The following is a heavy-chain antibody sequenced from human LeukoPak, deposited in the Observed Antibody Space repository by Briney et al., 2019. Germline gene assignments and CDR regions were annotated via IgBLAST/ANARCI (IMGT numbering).Heavy chain of an antibody. Sequence: GGSLRLSCAASGFTFSTYTMYWVRHPPGKRLEWVSIIGSSGGGMHYADSVKGRFTISRDNSKNALYLQMDSLRAEDTAMYYCAKALTRWAFDMWGQGTMVTVSS. D-gene: IGHD3-16*01. CDR2: IGSSGGGM. CDR1: GFTFSTYT. J-gene: IGHJ3*02. V-gene: IGHV3-23*01. CDR3: AKALTRWAFDM.